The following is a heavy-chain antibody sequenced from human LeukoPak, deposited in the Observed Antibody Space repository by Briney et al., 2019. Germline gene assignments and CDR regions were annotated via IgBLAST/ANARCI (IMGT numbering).Heavy chain of an antibody. CDR2: ISYDGTNK. CDR3: AKDDRGNEAPFDY. CDR1: GFTFSKYD. Sequence: PGGSLRLSCAASGFTFSKYDMHWVRQAPGKGLEWVAVISYDGTNKYYADSVKGRFTISRDNSKNTLHLQMNSLRAEDTAVYYCAKDDRGNEAPFDYWGQGTLVTVSS. V-gene: IGHV3-30*18. J-gene: IGHJ4*02.